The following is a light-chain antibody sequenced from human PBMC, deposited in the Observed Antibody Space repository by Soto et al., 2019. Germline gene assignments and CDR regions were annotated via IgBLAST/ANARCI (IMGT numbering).Light chain of an antibody. CDR3: QQSYTLVT. J-gene: IGKJ5*01. V-gene: IGKV3-20*01. Sequence: EIVLTQSPGTLALSPCDRATLSCMARQSVSRSFLCWHQQKPGQAPRLLMYGASIRAAGVQDRFSGSGSGTEFTLTISRLEPEDFATYYCQQSYTLVTFGQGTRLEIK. CDR1: QSVSRSF. CDR2: GAS.